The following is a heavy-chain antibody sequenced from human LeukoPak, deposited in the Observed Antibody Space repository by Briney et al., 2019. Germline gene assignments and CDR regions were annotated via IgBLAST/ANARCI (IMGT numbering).Heavy chain of an antibody. CDR3: AKVIRGGYGMDV. V-gene: IGHV3-48*02. Sequence: PGGSLRLSCAASGFTFNTFGMNWVRQAPEKGLEWISYISYSSSITDYADSVKGRFTISRDNAKNSLSLQLNSLRDEDTAVYFCAKVIRGGYGMDVWGQGTTVTVSS. CDR2: ISYSSSIT. D-gene: IGHD3-10*01. J-gene: IGHJ6*02. CDR1: GFTFNTFG.